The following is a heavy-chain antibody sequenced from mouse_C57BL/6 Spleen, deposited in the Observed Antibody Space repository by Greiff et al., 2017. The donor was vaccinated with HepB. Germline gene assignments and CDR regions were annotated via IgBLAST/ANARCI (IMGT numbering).Heavy chain of an antibody. D-gene: IGHD3-2*02. CDR2: IYPSDSET. V-gene: IGHV1-61*01. CDR3: ARVGSGYFYAMDY. CDR1: GYTFTSYW. Sequence: QVQLQQPGAELVRPGSSVKLSCKASGYTFTSYWMDWVKQRPGQGLEWIGNIYPSDSETHYNQKFKDKATLTVDKSSSTAYMQLSSLTSEDSAVYYCARVGSGYFYAMDYWGQGTSVTVSS. J-gene: IGHJ4*01.